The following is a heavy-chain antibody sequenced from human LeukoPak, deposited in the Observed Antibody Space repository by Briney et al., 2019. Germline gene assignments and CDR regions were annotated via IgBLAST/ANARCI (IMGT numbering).Heavy chain of an antibody. J-gene: IGHJ4*02. V-gene: IGHV4-34*01. CDR1: GGSFSGYY. CDR3: ARVGGRYDTSGYLI. Sequence: SETLSLTCAVYGGSFSGYYWSWIRQPPGKGLEWIGEINHSGSTNYNPSLKSRVTISVDTSKTQFSLKLSSVTAADTAVYYCARVGGRYDTSGYLIWGQGTLVTVSS. CDR2: INHSGST. D-gene: IGHD3-22*01.